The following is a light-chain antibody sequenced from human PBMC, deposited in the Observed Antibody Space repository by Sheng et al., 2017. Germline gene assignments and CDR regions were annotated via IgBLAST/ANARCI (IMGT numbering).Light chain of an antibody. CDR2: QDS. CDR3: QAWDSSTVV. CDR1: KLGDRY. Sequence: SYELTQPPSLSVSPGQTASITCSGEKLGDRYTSWYQQKAGQSPLLVIYQDSKRPSGIPERFSGSNSGNTATLTISGTQAMDEADYYCQAWDSSTVVFGGGTKLTVL. V-gene: IGLV3-1*01. J-gene: IGLJ2*01.